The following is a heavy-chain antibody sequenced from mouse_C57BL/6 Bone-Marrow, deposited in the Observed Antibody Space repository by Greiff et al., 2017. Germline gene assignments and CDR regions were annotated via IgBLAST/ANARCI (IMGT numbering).Heavy chain of an antibody. D-gene: IGHD1-1*01. CDR1: GYTFTSYW. CDR3: GSPYCDGSSYYYYAMDC. V-gene: IGHV1-50*01. J-gene: IGHJ4*01. CDR2: IDPSDSYT. Sequence: VQLQQPGAELVKPGASVKLSCKASGYTFTSYWMQWVKQRPGQGLEWIGEIDPSDSYTNYNQKFKGKATLTVDTSSSTAYMQLSSLTSEDSAVYYCGSPYCDGSSYYYYAMDCWGQGTSVTVSS.